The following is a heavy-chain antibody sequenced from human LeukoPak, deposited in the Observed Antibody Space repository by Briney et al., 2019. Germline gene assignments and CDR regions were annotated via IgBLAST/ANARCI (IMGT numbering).Heavy chain of an antibody. CDR1: GFTVSSNY. D-gene: IGHD1-26*01. J-gene: IGHJ4*02. V-gene: IGHV3-66*01. CDR2: IYSGGST. CDR3: ARDRGTYRPIDY. Sequence: PGGSLRLSCAASGFTVSSNYMSWVRQAPGKGLEWVSVIYSGGSTYYADSVKGRFTISRDNSKNTLYLQMNSLRAKDTAVYYCARDRGTYRPIDYWGQGTLVTVSS.